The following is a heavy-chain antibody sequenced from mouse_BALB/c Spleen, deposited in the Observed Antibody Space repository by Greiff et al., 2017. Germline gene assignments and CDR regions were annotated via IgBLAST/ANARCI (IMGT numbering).Heavy chain of an antibody. CDR3: ARVATADYWYFDV. J-gene: IGHJ1*01. D-gene: IGHD1-1*01. V-gene: IGHV2-9*02. CDR2: IWAGGST. CDR1: GFSLTSYG. Sequence: QVQLKESGPGLVAPSQSLSITCTVSGFSLTSYGVHWVRQPPGKGLEWLGVIWAGGSTNYNSALMSRLSISKDNSKSQVFLKMNSLQTDDTAMYYCARVATADYWYFDVWGAGTTVTVSS.